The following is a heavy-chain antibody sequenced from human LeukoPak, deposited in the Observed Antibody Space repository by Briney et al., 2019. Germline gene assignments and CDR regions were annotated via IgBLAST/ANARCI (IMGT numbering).Heavy chain of an antibody. CDR3: ASCYPSCMCY. J-gene: IGHJ4*02. D-gene: IGHD2-15*01. CDR2: INHSGST. V-gene: IGHV4-34*01. Sequence: SETLSLTCAVYGGSFSGYYWSWIRQPPGKGLEWIGEINHSGSTNYNPSLKSRVTISVDTSKNQFSLKLSSVTAADTAVYYCASCYPSCMCYWGQGTLVTVSS. CDR1: GGSFSGYY.